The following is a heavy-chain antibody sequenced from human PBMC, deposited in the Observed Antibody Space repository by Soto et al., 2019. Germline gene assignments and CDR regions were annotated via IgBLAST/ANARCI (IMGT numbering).Heavy chain of an antibody. CDR3: ARHSLALRKNNWFDP. D-gene: IGHD3-3*02. CDR2: IFYLGSS. CDR1: GDSIISSDFY. Sequence: SETLSLTCTVSGDSIISSDFYWGWVRQPPGKGLEWIGSIFYLGSSYYNPSLKSRVTMSVDTSKNQFSLRLRSVTAADTALYFCARHSLALRKNNWFDPWGQGIMDTVSS. J-gene: IGHJ5*02. V-gene: IGHV4-39*01.